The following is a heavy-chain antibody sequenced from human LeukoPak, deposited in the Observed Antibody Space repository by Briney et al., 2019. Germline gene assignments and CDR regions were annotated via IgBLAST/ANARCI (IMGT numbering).Heavy chain of an antibody. CDR3: ARGDYGGNTNWFDP. V-gene: IGHV3-74*01. Sequence: GGSLRLSCAASGFTFSSYWMHWVRQAPGKGLVWVSRINTDGSSTSYADSVKGRFTISRDNAKSTLYLQMNSLRAEDTAVYYCARGDYGGNTNWFDPWGQGTLVTVSS. D-gene: IGHD4-23*01. CDR1: GFTFSSYW. CDR2: INTDGSST. J-gene: IGHJ5*02.